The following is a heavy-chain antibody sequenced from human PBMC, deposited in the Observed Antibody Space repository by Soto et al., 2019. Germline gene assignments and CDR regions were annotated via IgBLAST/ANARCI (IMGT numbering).Heavy chain of an antibody. J-gene: IGHJ6*02. CDR3: AKDIVVVPAAMGGHYYYYYGMDV. CDR2: ISYDGSNK. D-gene: IGHD2-2*01. V-gene: IGHV3-30*18. CDR1: GFTFSSYG. Sequence: HPGGSLRLSCAASGFTFSSYGMHWVRQAPGKGLEWVAVISYDGSNKYYADSVKGRFTISRDNSKNTLYLQMNSLRAEDTAVYYCAKDIVVVPAAMGGHYYYYYGMDVWGQGTTVTVSS.